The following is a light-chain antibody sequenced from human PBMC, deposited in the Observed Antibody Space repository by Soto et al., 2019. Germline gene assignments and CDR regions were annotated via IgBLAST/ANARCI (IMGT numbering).Light chain of an antibody. J-gene: IGKJ1*01. Sequence: EIVWTQSPATLSLSPGERATLTCRASQSVSTYLAWYQQKPGQAPRILIYDASSRATGIPARFSGSGSGTDFTLTISSLEPEDVAVYYCQRRSNWPPTWTFGQGTQVEI. V-gene: IGKV3-11*01. CDR3: QRRSNWPPTWT. CDR1: QSVSTY. CDR2: DAS.